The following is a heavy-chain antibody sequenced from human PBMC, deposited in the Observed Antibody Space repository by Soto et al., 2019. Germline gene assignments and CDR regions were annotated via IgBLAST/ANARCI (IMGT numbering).Heavy chain of an antibody. CDR3: ARPDEGGYSSNHHYYYALDV. CDR1: GGTFRSYS. Sequence: QVQLVQSGAEVKKPGSSVKVSCKASGGTFRSYSISWVRQAPGQGLEWMGGIIPIFDITNYAQKFQGRVTITADESPSTAYMELRSLGSDDTAVYYCARPDEGGYSSNHHYYYALDVWGQGTTVTV. V-gene: IGHV1-69*01. D-gene: IGHD3-22*01. CDR2: IIPIFDIT. J-gene: IGHJ6*02.